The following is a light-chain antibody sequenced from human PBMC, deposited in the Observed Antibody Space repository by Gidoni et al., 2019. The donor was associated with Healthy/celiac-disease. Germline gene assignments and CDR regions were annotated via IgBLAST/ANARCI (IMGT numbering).Light chain of an antibody. CDR1: QSISSW. J-gene: IGKJ4*01. V-gene: IGKV1-5*01. CDR3: QQYTSYS. CDR2: DAS. Sequence: DIQMTQSPYTLPASVGDRVTIPCRASQSISSWLAWYQQKPGKAPKLLIYDASSLESGVPSRCSGSGSGTEFTLTISSLQPDDFATYYCQQYTSYSFGGGTKVEIK.